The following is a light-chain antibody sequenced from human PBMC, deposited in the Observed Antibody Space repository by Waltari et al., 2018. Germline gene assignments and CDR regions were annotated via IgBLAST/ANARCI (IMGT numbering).Light chain of an antibody. CDR3: QHYGSASMYT. J-gene: IGKJ2*01. CDR1: HSINSSY. Sequence: EIVLTQSPGTLSLSPGERATLSCRASHSINSSYLAWYQQKPGQAPRLLIYCASSRATGIPDRFSGSGSGTDFTLIISRLEPEDFAVYYCQHYGSASMYTFGQGTKLEIK. CDR2: CAS. V-gene: IGKV3-20*01.